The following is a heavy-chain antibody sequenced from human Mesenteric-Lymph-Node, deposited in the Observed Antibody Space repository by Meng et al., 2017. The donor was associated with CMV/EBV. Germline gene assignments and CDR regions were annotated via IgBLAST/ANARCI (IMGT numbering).Heavy chain of an antibody. CDR3: ARLSWWELTTWYFDY. CDR1: GESFSGFY. V-gene: IGHV4-34*01. Sequence: SETLSLTCTVYGESFSGFYWGWIRQSPGKGLEWIGETNHSGSTSYNPSLKSRVTISVDPSNSQFSLRLSSVTVADTAVYYCARLSWWELTTWYFDYWGQGTLVTVSS. J-gene: IGHJ4*02. CDR2: TNHSGST. D-gene: IGHD4-23*01.